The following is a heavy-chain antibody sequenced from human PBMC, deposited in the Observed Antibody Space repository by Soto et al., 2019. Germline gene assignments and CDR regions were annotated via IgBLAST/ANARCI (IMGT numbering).Heavy chain of an antibody. D-gene: IGHD3-10*01. CDR1: GFTVSNNY. CDR3: ARGEGSGSNALGD. V-gene: IGHV3-66*01. CDR2: IQGGGSI. J-gene: IGHJ4*02. Sequence: EVLLDESAGGFVQPGGSLRLSCAASGFTVSNNYMTWVRQAPGKGLEWVSVIQGGGSISYADSVMDRFTISRDSSKNTVFLDMNSLRPEDTAVYFCARGEGSGSNALGDWGQGTLVTVSS.